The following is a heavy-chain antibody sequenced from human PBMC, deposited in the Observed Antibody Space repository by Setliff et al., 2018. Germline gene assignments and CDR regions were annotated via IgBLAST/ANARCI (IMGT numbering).Heavy chain of an antibody. D-gene: IGHD3-22*01. Sequence: GASVKVSCKASGGTFSSYGISWVRQAPGQGLEWMGGTIPMFGTTNYARKFQGRVTIITDESTSTAYMQPSSLGSEDTAVYYCVREGVDSRSSTDYRYYMDVWGKGTTVTVSS. CDR2: TIPMFGTT. J-gene: IGHJ6*03. CDR3: VREGVDSRSSTDYRYYMDV. CDR1: GGTFSSYG. V-gene: IGHV1-69*05.